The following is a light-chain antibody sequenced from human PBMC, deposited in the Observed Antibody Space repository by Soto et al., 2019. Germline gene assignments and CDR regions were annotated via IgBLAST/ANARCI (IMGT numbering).Light chain of an antibody. CDR3: QQYGSSPA. Sequence: EIVLTQSPGTLSLSPGERATLSCRASQSVSSSYLAWYQQKPVQAPRLLIYGASSRATGIPDRFSGSGSGTDFTLTISRLEPEDFAVYYCQQYGSSPAFGGGTKVEIK. CDR2: GAS. CDR1: QSVSSSY. J-gene: IGKJ4*01. V-gene: IGKV3-20*01.